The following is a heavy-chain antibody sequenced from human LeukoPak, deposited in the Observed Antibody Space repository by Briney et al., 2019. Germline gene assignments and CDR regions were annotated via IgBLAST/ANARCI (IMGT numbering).Heavy chain of an antibody. J-gene: IGHJ6*02. V-gene: IGHV4-61*01. CDR3: ARAPRVPAAMPAYYYYGMDV. CDR2: IYYSGST. D-gene: IGHD2-2*01. Sequence: SETLSLTCTVSGGSVSSGSYYWSWIRQPPGKGLEWIAYIYYSGSTNYNPSLKSRVTISVDTSKNQFSLKLSSVTAADTAVYYCARAPRVPAAMPAYYYYGMDVWGQGTTVTVSS. CDR1: GGSVSSGSYY.